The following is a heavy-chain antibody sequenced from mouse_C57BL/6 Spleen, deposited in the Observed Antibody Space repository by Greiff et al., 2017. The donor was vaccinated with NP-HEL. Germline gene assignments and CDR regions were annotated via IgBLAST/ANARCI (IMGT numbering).Heavy chain of an antibody. V-gene: IGHV5-6*02. Sequence: DVKLVESGGDLVKPGGSLKLSCAASGFTFSSYGMSWVRQTPDKRLEWVATISSGGSYTYYPDSVKGRFTISRDNANNTLYLQMSSLKSEDTAMYYCACPTRGGYFDVWGTGTTVTVSS. J-gene: IGHJ1*03. D-gene: IGHD1-1*01. CDR3: ACPTRGGYFDV. CDR2: ISSGGSYT. CDR1: GFTFSSYG.